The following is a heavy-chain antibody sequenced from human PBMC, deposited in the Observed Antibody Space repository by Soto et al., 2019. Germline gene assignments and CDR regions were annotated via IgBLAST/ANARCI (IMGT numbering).Heavy chain of an antibody. J-gene: IGHJ5*02. Sequence: KPSETLSLTCTVSGGSTSSYYWSWIRQPAGKGLEWIGRIYANGNSDYNPSLKSRVTVSIDTSKNQFSLKVTSVTAADTAVYYCARGAGPPWFDPWGQGTLVTVSS. CDR3: ARGAGPPWFDP. CDR2: IYANGNS. CDR1: GGSTSSYY. V-gene: IGHV4-4*07.